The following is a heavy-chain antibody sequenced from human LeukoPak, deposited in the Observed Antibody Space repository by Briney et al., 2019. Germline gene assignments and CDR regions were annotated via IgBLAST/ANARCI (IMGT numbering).Heavy chain of an antibody. V-gene: IGHV1-8*03. Sequence: ASVKVSCKASGYTFTSYDINWVRQANGQGLEWMGWMNPNSGNTGYAQKFQDRVTITRNTSISTAYMELNSLRSEDTAVYYCAREYYDILTGLYYFDYWGQGTLVTVSS. J-gene: IGHJ4*02. CDR2: MNPNSGNT. CDR1: GYTFTSYD. CDR3: AREYYDILTGLYYFDY. D-gene: IGHD3-9*01.